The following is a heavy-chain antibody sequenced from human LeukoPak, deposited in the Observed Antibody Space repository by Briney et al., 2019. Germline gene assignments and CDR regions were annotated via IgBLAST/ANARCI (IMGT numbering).Heavy chain of an antibody. D-gene: IGHD3-10*01. Sequence: SETLSLTCTVSGGSISSYYWSWIRQPTGKGLEWIGNIYYSGSTNYNPSLKSRVTISVDTSKNQFSLRLSSVTAADTAVYYCARQSYTAYYYYGMDVWGQGTTVTVSS. CDR2: IYYSGST. V-gene: IGHV4-59*08. CDR1: GGSISSYY. CDR3: ARQSYTAYYYYGMDV. J-gene: IGHJ6*02.